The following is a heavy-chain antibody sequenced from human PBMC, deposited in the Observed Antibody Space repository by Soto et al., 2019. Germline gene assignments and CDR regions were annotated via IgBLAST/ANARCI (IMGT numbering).Heavy chain of an antibody. CDR3: ESDSIGGWDGIEY. V-gene: IGHV4-39*01. D-gene: IGHD6-19*01. CDR2: IYYSGST. J-gene: IGHJ4*02. CDR1: GGSISSSSYY. Sequence: SETLSLTCTFSGGSISSSSYYWGWIRQPPGKGLECIGSIYYSGSTYYNPSLKSRVTISVDTSKNQFSLKLSSVTAADTAVYYCESDSIGGWDGIEYWGQGTVGIVAS.